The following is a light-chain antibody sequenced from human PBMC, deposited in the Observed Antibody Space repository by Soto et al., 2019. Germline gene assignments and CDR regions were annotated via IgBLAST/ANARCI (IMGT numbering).Light chain of an antibody. CDR1: SSDVGGYNY. Sequence: QSVLTQPPSASGSPGQSVTISCTGTSSDVGGYNYVSWYQQHPGKAPKLMIYEVSKWPSGVPDRFSGSKSGNTASLTVSGLQAEDEADYYCSSYTSSSTRVFGGGTKLTVL. V-gene: IGLV2-8*01. J-gene: IGLJ3*02. CDR3: SSYTSSSTRV. CDR2: EVS.